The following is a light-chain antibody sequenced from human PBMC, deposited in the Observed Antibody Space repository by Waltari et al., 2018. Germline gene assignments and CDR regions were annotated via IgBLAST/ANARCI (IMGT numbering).Light chain of an antibody. CDR3: QQRSNWPPIT. CDR2: DAS. CDR1: QSVSSY. V-gene: IGKV3-11*01. J-gene: IGKJ3*01. Sequence: EIVLTQSPATLSLSPGERATLSCRASQSVSSYLAWYQQKPGQAPRLLIYDASNRATGIPARFSGSGSGTDLTLTISSLEPEDFAVYYCQQRSNWPPITFGPGTKVDIK.